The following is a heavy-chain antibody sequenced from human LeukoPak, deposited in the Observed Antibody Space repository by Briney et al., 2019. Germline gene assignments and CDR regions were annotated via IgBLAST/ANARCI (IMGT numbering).Heavy chain of an antibody. D-gene: IGHD5-18*01. CDR1: GFTFNTYG. V-gene: IGHV3-30*02. J-gene: IGHJ4*02. Sequence: GGSLRLSCAASGFTFNTYGIHWVRQAPGKGLEWVAFIRYDGSIKYYADSVKGRFTISRDNAKNSLYLQMNSLRAEDTAVYYCASFRMGIQESWEYYFDYWGQGTLVTVSS. CDR2: IRYDGSIK. CDR3: ASFRMGIQESWEYYFDY.